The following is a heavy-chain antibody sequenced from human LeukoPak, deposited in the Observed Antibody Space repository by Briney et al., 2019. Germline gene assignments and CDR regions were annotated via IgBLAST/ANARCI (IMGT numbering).Heavy chain of an antibody. CDR2: MNPNSGNT. V-gene: IGHV1-8*03. J-gene: IGHJ4*02. CDR1: GYTFTSYD. D-gene: IGHD3-22*01. Sequence: GASVKVSCKASGYTFTSYDINWVRQATGQGLEWMGWMNPNSGNTGYAQKFQERVTITRDRSTSTAYMELSSLRSEDTAVYYCAATLHYYDRPFLFDYWGQGTLVTVSS. CDR3: AATLHYYDRPFLFDY.